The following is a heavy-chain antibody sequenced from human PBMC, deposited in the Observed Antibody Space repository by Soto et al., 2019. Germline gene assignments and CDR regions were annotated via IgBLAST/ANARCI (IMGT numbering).Heavy chain of an antibody. CDR3: VRGRRDDSGCSPFDY. V-gene: IGHV1-3*01. D-gene: IGHD3-22*01. CDR1: VYTFNEYS. Sequence: QVQLVQSEAEVKEPETSVNLACRTSVYTFNEYSLQWVRQAPGQRLEWLGWITAGNGYIRHSQKFEGRLTLTRDTSDNFAYMLLGGRKPEDSAIYCCVRGRRDDSGCSPFDYWGQGTQLTVSA. CDR2: ITAGNGYI. J-gene: IGHJ4*01.